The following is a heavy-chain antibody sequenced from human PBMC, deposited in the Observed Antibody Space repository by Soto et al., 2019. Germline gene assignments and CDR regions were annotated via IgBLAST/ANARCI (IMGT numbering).Heavy chain of an antibody. CDR3: ASRKREEICSAGNCYFTY. CDR2: VFYSGGS. V-gene: IGHV4-39*01. D-gene: IGHD2-15*01. Sequence: QLQLQESGPGLLKPSETLSLTCTVSGDSVSTTNYYWSWIRQSPGKGLEWIGSVFYSGGSYYNPSLKSRVAISVDASRNQFSLRVLSVTAADTAVYYCASRKREEICSAGNCYFTYWGQGSLVTVSS. CDR1: GDSVSTTNYY. J-gene: IGHJ4*02.